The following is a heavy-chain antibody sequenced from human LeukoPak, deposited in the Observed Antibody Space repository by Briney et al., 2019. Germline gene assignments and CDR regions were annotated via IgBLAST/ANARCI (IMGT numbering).Heavy chain of an antibody. CDR1: GGSISSSSYY. Sequence: SETLSLTCTVSGGSISSSSYYWGWLRQPPGKGLEWIGIIYYSGSTYYNPSLESRVTISVDRSKNQFALKLSSVTAADTAVYYCATGKVRGVIYWFDPWGQGTLVTVSS. D-gene: IGHD3-10*01. CDR2: IYYSGST. V-gene: IGHV4-39*06. CDR3: ATGKVRGVIYWFDP. J-gene: IGHJ5*02.